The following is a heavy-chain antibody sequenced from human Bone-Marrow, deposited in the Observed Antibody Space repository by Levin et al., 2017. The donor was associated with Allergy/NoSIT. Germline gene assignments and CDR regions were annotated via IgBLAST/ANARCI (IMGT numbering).Heavy chain of an antibody. CDR2: ISGSGGST. CDR3: AKDRGSSGWYMRYFDY. J-gene: IGHJ4*02. D-gene: IGHD6-19*01. CDR1: GFTFSSYA. V-gene: IGHV3-23*01. Sequence: GESLKISCAASGFTFSSYAMSWVRQAPGKGLEWVSAISGSGGSTYYADSVKGRFTISRDNSKNTLYLQMNSLRAEDTAVYYCAKDRGSSGWYMRYFDYWGQGTLVTVSS.